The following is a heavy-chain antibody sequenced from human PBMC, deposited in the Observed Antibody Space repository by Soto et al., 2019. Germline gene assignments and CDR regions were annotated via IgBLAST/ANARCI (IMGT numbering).Heavy chain of an antibody. J-gene: IGHJ6*03. V-gene: IGHV5-51*01. Sequence: PGESLKISCKGSGYSFTSYWIGWVRQMPGKGLEWMGIIYPGDSDTRYSPPFQGQVTISADKSISTAYLQWSSLKASDTAMYYCARRSYSKSEYYYYYMDVRGKGTTVTVSS. CDR1: GYSFTSYW. CDR2: IYPGDSDT. CDR3: ARRSYSKSEYYYYYMDV. D-gene: IGHD4-4*01.